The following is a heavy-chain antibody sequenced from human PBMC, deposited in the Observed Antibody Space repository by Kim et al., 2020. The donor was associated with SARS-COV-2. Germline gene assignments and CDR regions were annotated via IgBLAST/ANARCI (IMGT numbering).Heavy chain of an antibody. V-gene: IGHV1-2*02. CDR3: ARVLNSSYGWFDP. J-gene: IGHJ5*02. D-gene: IGHD5-12*01. Sequence: NYAQRLQGGVTMTRDTSISTAYMELSRLGSDDTAVYYCARVLNSSYGWFDPWGQGTLVTVSS.